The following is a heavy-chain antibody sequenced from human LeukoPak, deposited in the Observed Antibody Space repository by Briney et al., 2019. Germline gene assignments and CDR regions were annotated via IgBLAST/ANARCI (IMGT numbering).Heavy chain of an antibody. D-gene: IGHD3-10*01. CDR2: ITAFNGNT. J-gene: IGHJ4*02. V-gene: IGHV1-18*01. CDR3: ARVYVDGSAYWTY. Sequence: ASVKVSCKASGYTFNNYGITWVRQAPGQGLEWMGWITAFNGNTKYAQKVQGRVAMTTDTSTSTAYMELTSLRSDDTAVYYCARVYVDGSAYWTYWGQGTLVTVSS. CDR1: GYTFNNYG.